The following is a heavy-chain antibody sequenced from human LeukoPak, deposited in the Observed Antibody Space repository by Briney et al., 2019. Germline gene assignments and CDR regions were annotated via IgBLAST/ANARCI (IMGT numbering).Heavy chain of an antibody. CDR3: ARVTSGLDY. J-gene: IGHJ4*02. CDR2: INTDGSSP. V-gene: IGHV3-74*01. CDR1: GFTFSAYW. Sequence: GGSLRLSCAASGFTFSAYWMHWVRQAPGKGLVWVSRINTDGSSPTYAASVKGRFTISRDNAKNTLYLQMNSLRAEDTAVYYCARVTSGLDYWGQGTLVTVSS.